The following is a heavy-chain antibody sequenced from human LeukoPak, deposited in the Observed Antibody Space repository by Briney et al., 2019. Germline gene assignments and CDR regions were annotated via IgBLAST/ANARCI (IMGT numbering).Heavy chain of an antibody. J-gene: IGHJ4*02. Sequence: GGSLRLSCAASGFTFSSYWMHWVRQAPGKGLVWDSRINSYGSSTSYADSVKGRFTISRDNAKNTLYLQMNSLRAEDTAVYYCAREGIGENAPNYFDYWGQGTLVTVSS. V-gene: IGHV3-74*01. CDR3: AREGIGENAPNYFDY. D-gene: IGHD3-10*01. CDR2: INSYGSST. CDR1: GFTFSSYW.